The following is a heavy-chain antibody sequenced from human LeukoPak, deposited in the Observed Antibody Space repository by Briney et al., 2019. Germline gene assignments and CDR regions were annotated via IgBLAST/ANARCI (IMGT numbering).Heavy chain of an antibody. CDR1: GFTFSSYA. D-gene: IGHD4-17*01. CDR3: ARPIYYGDYYFDY. V-gene: IGHV3-30*04. Sequence: PGGSLRLSCAASGFTFSSYAMHWVRQAPGKGLERVAVISYDGSNKYYADSVKGRFTISRDNSKNTLYLQMNSLRAEDTAVYYCARPIYYGDYYFDYWGQGTLVTVSS. CDR2: ISYDGSNK. J-gene: IGHJ4*02.